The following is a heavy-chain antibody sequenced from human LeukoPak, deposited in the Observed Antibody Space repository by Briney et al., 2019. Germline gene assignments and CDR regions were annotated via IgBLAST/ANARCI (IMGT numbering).Heavy chain of an antibody. CDR3: ARNLGYSSLDY. V-gene: IGHV4-34*01. J-gene: IGHJ4*02. Sequence: SETLSLTCAVYGGSFSGYYWSWIRQPPGKGLEWIGEINHSGSTNYNPSLKSRVTMSVDTSKNEFSLRLRSVTAADTAVYYCARNLGYSSLDYWGQGTLVTVSS. CDR1: GGSFSGYY. CDR2: INHSGST. D-gene: IGHD6-13*01.